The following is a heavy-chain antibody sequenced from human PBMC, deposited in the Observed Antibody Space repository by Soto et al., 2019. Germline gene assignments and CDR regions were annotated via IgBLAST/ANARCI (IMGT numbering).Heavy chain of an antibody. V-gene: IGHV1-69*06. J-gene: IGHJ6*02. D-gene: IGHD1-7*01. CDR3: AGGITATKVRGRGYYYYYGMDV. CDR1: GGTFSSYA. Sequence: QVQLVQSGAEVKKPGSSVKVSCKASGGTFSSYAISWVRQAPGQGLEWMGGIIPIFGTANYAQKFQGRVTITADKSTSTAYMELSSLRSEDTAVYYCAGGITATKVRGRGYYYYYGMDVWGQGTTVTVSS. CDR2: IIPIFGTA.